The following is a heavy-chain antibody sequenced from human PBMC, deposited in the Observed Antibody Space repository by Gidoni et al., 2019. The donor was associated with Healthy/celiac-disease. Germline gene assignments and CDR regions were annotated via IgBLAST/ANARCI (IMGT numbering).Heavy chain of an antibody. CDR2: ISGSSVCF. V-gene: IGHV3-9*01. CDR1: GFTFDDYA. CDR3: AKSGEGYDAFDI. D-gene: IGHD3-10*01. Sequence: EVQLVESGGGLVQPGRSLRLSCAASGFTFDDYAMHWVRQAPGKGLAWVSGISGSSVCFGYAVSVKGRVTISKDNDKHSLYLQMNSLGAEATSLYDCAKSGEGYDAFDIWGQGTMVTVSS. J-gene: IGHJ3*02.